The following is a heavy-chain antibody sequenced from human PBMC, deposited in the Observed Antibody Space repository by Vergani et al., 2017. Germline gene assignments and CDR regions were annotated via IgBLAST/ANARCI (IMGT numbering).Heavy chain of an antibody. CDR3: ARHVTYYDFWSGPIVGNWFDP. J-gene: IGHJ5*02. CDR2: INHSGST. D-gene: IGHD3-3*01. V-gene: IGHV4-34*01. CDR1: GGSFSGYY. Sequence: QVQLQQWGAGLLKPSETLSLTCAVYGGSFSGYYWSWIRQPPGKGLEWIGEINHSGSTNYNPSLKSRVTISVDTSKNQFSLKLSCVTAADTAVYYCARHVTYYDFWSGPIVGNWFDPWGQGTLVTVSS.